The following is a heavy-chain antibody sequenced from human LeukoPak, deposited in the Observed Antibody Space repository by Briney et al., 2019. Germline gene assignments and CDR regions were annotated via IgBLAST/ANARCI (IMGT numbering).Heavy chain of an antibody. D-gene: IGHD3-22*01. CDR2: IHPGDSDT. Sequence: GESLRISCKASGYRFTTYWIGWVRQMPGKGLEWMGAIHPGDSDTRYSPSSQGQVTISADKSISTASLQWSSLKASDTAMYYCARRWSYYYDSSGYYSTYWYFDLWGRGTLVTVSS. J-gene: IGHJ2*01. CDR3: ARRWSYYYDSSGYYSTYWYFDL. V-gene: IGHV5-51*01. CDR1: GYRFTTYW.